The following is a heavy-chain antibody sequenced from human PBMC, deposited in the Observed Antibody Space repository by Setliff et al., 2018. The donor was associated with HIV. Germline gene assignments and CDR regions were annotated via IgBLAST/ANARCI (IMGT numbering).Heavy chain of an antibody. CDR1: GFTSSSYW. V-gene: IGHV3-74*01. CDR3: MYGGRTATTH. J-gene: IGHJ4*02. CDR2: INSDGSST. D-gene: IGHD4-17*01. Sequence: GALRLSCAASGFTSSSYWMHWVRQAPGKGLVWVSRINSDGSSTSYADSVKGRFTISRDNAKYSLYLQMNTLRVEDTAVYYCMYGGRTATTHWGQGTLVTVSS.